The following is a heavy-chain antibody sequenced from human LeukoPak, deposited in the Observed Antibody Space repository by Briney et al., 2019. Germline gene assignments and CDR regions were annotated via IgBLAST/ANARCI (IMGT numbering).Heavy chain of an antibody. V-gene: IGHV4-59*01. D-gene: IGHD6-19*01. CDR2: ISYTGST. Sequence: SETLSLTCTVSGSSISSYHWTWIRQPPGRELEWIGYISYTGSTNYNPSLESRVTISLDTSKNQFSLKLTSVTAADTAVYYCARGRDSSGWYGGGDYWGQGTLVTVSS. CDR1: GSSISSYH. J-gene: IGHJ4*02. CDR3: ARGRDSSGWYGGGDY.